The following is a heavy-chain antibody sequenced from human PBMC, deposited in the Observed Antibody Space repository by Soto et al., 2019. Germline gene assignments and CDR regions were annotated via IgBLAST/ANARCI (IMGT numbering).Heavy chain of an antibody. D-gene: IGHD5-12*01. Sequence: SETLSLTCTVSGGSVSSGSYYWSWIRQPPGKGLEWIGYIYYSGSTNYNPSLKSRVTISVDTSKNQFSLKLSFVTAADTAVYYCARAVEMATMPFDYWGQGTLVTVSS. V-gene: IGHV4-61*01. CDR2: IYYSGST. J-gene: IGHJ4*02. CDR3: ARAVEMATMPFDY. CDR1: GGSVSSGSYY.